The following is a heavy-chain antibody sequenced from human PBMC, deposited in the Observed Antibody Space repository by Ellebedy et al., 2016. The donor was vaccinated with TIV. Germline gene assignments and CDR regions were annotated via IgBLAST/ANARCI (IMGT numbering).Heavy chain of an antibody. Sequence: ASVKVSXKASRYTFTSYYMHWVRQAPGQGLEWMGIINPSGGSTSYAQKFQGRVTMTRDTSTSTVYMELSSLRSEDTAVYYCARGGTMVRGVMYYFDYWGQGTLVTVSS. J-gene: IGHJ4*02. D-gene: IGHD3-10*01. CDR1: RYTFTSYY. CDR3: ARGGTMVRGVMYYFDY. CDR2: INPSGGST. V-gene: IGHV1-46*01.